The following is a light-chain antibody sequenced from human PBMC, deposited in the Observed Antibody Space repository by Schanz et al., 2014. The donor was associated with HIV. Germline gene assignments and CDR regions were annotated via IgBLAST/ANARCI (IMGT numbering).Light chain of an antibody. CDR1: QSVDSN. Sequence: EIVMTQSPATLSVSPGERATLSCRASQSVDSNLAWYQQKPGQAPRLLIYGASTRATGIPARFSGSGSGTEFTLTISSLQSEDFAVYYCHQYNNLPLTFGGGTKVEIK. CDR2: GAS. CDR3: HQYNNLPLT. J-gene: IGKJ4*01. V-gene: IGKV3-15*01.